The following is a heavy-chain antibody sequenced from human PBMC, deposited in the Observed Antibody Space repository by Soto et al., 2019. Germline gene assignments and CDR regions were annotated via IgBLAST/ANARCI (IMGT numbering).Heavy chain of an antibody. CDR1: GYTFTSYD. Sequence: GASVKVSCKASGYTFTSYDINWVRQATGQGLEWKGWMNPNSGNTGYAQKFQGRVTMTRDTSASTAYMELKSLRSEDTAVYYCAREHMAAGDHFDYWGQGTLVTVSS. V-gene: IGHV1-8*01. CDR2: MNPNSGNT. J-gene: IGHJ4*02. CDR3: AREHMAAGDHFDY. D-gene: IGHD6-13*01.